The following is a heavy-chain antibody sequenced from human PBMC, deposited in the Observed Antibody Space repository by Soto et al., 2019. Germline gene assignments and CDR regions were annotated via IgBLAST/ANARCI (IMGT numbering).Heavy chain of an antibody. D-gene: IGHD3-3*01. CDR1: GFTFSSYA. Sequence: EVQLLESGGGLVQPGGSLRLSCAASGFTFSSYAMSWVRQAPGKGLEWVSSISGSGDSTSYADSVKSRFTISRDNPKNTLYLQMNSLRAEDTALYYCAKSVRFLEWQYYYGMDVWGQGTTVTVSS. J-gene: IGHJ6*02. V-gene: IGHV3-23*01. CDR2: ISGSGDST. CDR3: AKSVRFLEWQYYYGMDV.